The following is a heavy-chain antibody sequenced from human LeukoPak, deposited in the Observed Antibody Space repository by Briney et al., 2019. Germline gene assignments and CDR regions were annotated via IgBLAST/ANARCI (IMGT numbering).Heavy chain of an antibody. D-gene: IGHD4-23*01. V-gene: IGHV3-23*01. Sequence: GGSLRLSCAASGFSFSNYGMSWVRQAPGEGLEWVSAISDSTWYADSVKDRFTISRDSSQNTVYLQMNSLRAEDTAVYYCAKDRRSYGGTSFDSWGQGTPVTVSS. CDR2: ISDST. J-gene: IGHJ4*02. CDR1: GFSFSNYG. CDR3: AKDRRSYGGTSFDS.